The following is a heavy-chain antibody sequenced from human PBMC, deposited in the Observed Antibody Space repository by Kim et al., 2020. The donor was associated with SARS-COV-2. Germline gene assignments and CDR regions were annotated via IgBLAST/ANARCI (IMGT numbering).Heavy chain of an antibody. CDR3: ARSRGVITDDAFDI. V-gene: IGHV3-48*02. D-gene: IGHD3-10*01. J-gene: IGHJ3*02. CDR2: ISGSSSAI. CDR1: RFTFSFYS. Sequence: GGSLRLSCTASRFTFSFYSMSWVRQAPGKGLEWVSYISGSSSAIYYADSVKGRFTISRDNAKSSLYLQMNSLRDEDTAVYYCARSRGVITDDAFDIWGQG.